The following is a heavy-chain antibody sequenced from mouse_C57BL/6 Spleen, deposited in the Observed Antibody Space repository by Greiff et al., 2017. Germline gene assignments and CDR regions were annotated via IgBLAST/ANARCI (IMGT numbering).Heavy chain of an antibody. CDR2: IYPGDGDT. CDR3: ATYWTVDY. J-gene: IGHJ2*01. D-gene: IGHD1-1*01. Sequence: QVQLKQSGPELVKPGASVKISCKASGYAFSSSWMNWVKQRPGTGLEWVGRIYPGDGDTNYNGKFKGKATLTADKSSSTANMQLSSLTSEDSAVYCCATYWTVDYWGQGTTLTVSS. CDR1: GYAFSSSW. V-gene: IGHV1-82*01.